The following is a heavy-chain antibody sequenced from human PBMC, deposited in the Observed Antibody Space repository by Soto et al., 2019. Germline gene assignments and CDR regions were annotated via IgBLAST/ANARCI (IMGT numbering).Heavy chain of an antibody. CDR2: IYYSGST. V-gene: IGHV4-59*01. Sequence: QVQLQESGPGLVKPSETLSLTCTVSGGSISSYYWSWIRQPPGKGLEWIGYIYYSGSTNYNPSLKSRVTISVDTSKNQFSLKLSSVTAADTAVYYCARILFGWGRYFDLWCRGTLVTVSS. D-gene: IGHD6-19*01. J-gene: IGHJ2*01. CDR1: GGSISSYY. CDR3: ARILFGWGRYFDL.